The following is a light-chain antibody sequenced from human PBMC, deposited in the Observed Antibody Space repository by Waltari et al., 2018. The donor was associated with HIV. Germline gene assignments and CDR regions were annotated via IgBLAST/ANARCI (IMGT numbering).Light chain of an antibody. J-gene: IGLJ2*01. CDR2: EVT. Sequence: QSALTQPASVSGSPGQSITISCTGTTSDVGGYDYVSWYRQHPGKAPKLMIFEVTYRPSGVSHRFSGSKSGNTASLTISGLQAEDEADYYCTSYRSGSTLVVGGGTKVTVL. CDR3: TSYRSGSTLV. V-gene: IGLV2-14*01. CDR1: TSDVGGYDY.